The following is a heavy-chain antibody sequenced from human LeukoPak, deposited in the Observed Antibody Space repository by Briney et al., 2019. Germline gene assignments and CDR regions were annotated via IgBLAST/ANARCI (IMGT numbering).Heavy chain of an antibody. CDR2: INPNSGGT. D-gene: IGHD3-22*01. Sequence: GASVKVSCKASGYTFTGYYMHWVRQAPGQGLEWMGWINPNSGGTNYAQKFQGRVTMTRDTSISTAYMELSSLRSEDTAVYYCARRKKTKYDSSGYYYHDAFDIWGQGTMVTVSS. CDR3: ARRKKTKYDSSGYYYHDAFDI. J-gene: IGHJ3*02. V-gene: IGHV1-2*02. CDR1: GYTFTGYY.